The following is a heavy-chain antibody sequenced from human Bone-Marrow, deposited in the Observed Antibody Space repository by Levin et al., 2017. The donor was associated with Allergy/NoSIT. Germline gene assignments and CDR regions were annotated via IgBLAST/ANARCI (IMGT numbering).Heavy chain of an antibody. CDR3: ARHKGSSWYNPNWFDP. Sequence: SETLSLTCTVSGASISSSNSYWGWVRQPPGKGLEWIGSMYRGGSTYFNPSLKSRVTISVDTSKNQFSLKLRSVTAADKAGYYCARHKGSSWYNPNWFDPWGQGTLVTVSS. CDR2: MYRGGST. V-gene: IGHV4-39*01. CDR1: GASISSSNSY. J-gene: IGHJ5*02. D-gene: IGHD6-13*01.